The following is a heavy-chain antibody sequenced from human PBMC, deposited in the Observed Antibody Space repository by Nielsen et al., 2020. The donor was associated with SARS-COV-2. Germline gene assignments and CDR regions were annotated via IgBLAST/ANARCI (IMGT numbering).Heavy chain of an antibody. Sequence: GESLKISCAASGFTFTSHWMSWVRQAPGKGLEWVANIKPDGSEKYYVDSVRGRFTISRDNAKNSLYLQMNSLRAEDTALYHCARGGLAYYDFWSGVDVWGKGTTVTVSS. V-gene: IGHV3-7*03. CDR3: ARGGLAYYDFWSGVDV. CDR1: GFTFTSHW. J-gene: IGHJ6*04. CDR2: IKPDGSEK. D-gene: IGHD3-3*01.